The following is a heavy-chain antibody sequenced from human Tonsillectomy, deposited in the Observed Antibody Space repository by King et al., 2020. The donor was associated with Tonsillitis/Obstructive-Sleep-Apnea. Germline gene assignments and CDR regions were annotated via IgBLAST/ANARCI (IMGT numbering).Heavy chain of an antibody. CDR3: TTYPSATGTTN. V-gene: IGHV3-15*01. Sequence: VQLVESGGGLVKPGGSLRLSCTASGFTFNNAWMSWVRQAPGKGLEWVGRIKSKTDGGTTDYAAPVKGRFTIPRDDSKNTLYLQMSSLRTEDTAVYYCTTYPSATGTTNWGQGTLVTVSS. CDR2: IKSKTDGGTT. D-gene: IGHD4-17*01. J-gene: IGHJ4*02. CDR1: GFTFNNAW.